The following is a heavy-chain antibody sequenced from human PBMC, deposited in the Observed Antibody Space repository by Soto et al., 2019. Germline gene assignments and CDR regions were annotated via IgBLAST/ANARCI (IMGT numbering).Heavy chain of an antibody. D-gene: IGHD4-17*01. J-gene: IGHJ5*02. Sequence: SETLSLTCAVYGGSFSGYYWSWIRQPPGKGLEWIGEINHSGSTNYNPSLKSRVTISVDTSKNQFSLKLSSVTAADTAVYYCAKAGQPFGDYFTHHYFDPWGRGTLVTVSS. V-gene: IGHV4-34*01. CDR1: GGSFSGYY. CDR3: AKAGQPFGDYFTHHYFDP. CDR2: INHSGST.